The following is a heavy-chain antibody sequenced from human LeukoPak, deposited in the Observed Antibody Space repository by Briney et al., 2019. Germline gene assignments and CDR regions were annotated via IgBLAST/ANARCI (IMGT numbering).Heavy chain of an antibody. J-gene: IGHJ4*02. D-gene: IGHD1-14*01. V-gene: IGHV3-30*02. Sequence: GGPLRLSCAASGFSFSGYGMHWVRQAPGKGLEWVTFIQYDGSTKCYADSVKGRFTIDRDNSKNTLYLQMNSLRAEDTAVYFCAKDYNNGFDYWGQGALVTVSS. CDR1: GFSFSGYG. CDR3: AKDYNNGFDY. CDR2: IQYDGSTK.